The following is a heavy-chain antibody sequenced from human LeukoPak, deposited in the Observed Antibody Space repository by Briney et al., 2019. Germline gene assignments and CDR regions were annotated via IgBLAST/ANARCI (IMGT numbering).Heavy chain of an antibody. CDR2: IYYTGST. Sequence: SETLSLTCTVSGGSISSSSYYWGSIRQPPGKGLEWIGNIYYTGSTYYNPSLKSRVTISVDTSKNQFSLKLSSVTAADTAVYYCAPLTARGVILNYWGQGTLVTVSS. J-gene: IGHJ4*02. CDR3: APLTARGVILNY. V-gene: IGHV4-39*07. D-gene: IGHD3-10*01. CDR1: GGSISSSSYY.